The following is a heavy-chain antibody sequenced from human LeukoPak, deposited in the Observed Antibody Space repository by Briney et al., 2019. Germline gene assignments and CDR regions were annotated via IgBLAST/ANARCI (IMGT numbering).Heavy chain of an antibody. V-gene: IGHV4-4*07. CDR1: GASIGLYY. CDR2: IYTSGTS. Sequence: SETLSLTCTVSGASIGLYYWSWIRQPAGKGLEWIGRIYTSGTSNYSPSLKSRVTMSLDLSKNQLSLKLNSVTAADTAVYYCARDRAVPHYYYGMDVWSQGTTVTVSS. D-gene: IGHD6-19*01. CDR3: ARDRAVPHYYYGMDV. J-gene: IGHJ6*02.